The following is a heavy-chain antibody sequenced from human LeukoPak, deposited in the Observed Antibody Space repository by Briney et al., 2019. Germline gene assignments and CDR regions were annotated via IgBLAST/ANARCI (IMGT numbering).Heavy chain of an antibody. J-gene: IGHJ3*02. CDR2: INPNSGGT. V-gene: IGHV1-2*02. Sequence: ASVKVSCKASGYTFTGYYMHWVRQAPGQGLEWMGWINPNSGGTNYAQEFQGRVTMTWDTSISTAYMELSRLRSDDTAVYYCARLDSSGYTDAFDIWGQGTMVTVSS. D-gene: IGHD3-22*01. CDR3: ARLDSSGYTDAFDI. CDR1: GYTFTGYY.